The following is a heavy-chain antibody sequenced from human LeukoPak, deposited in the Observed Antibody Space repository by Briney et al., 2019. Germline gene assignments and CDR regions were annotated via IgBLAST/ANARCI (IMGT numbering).Heavy chain of an antibody. CDR1: GDTFTGYY. D-gene: IGHD3-22*01. V-gene: IGHV1-2*02. Sequence: ASVRVSCTASGDTFTGYYIHWVRQAPGEGLEWVGWINPNSGGTTYAQKFQGRVTMTRDPTISSAYMEMRSLRSDDTAVFYCARTSFRNGYYFPSYWGPGTLVTVSS. CDR3: ARTSFRNGYYFPSY. CDR2: INPNSGGT. J-gene: IGHJ4*02.